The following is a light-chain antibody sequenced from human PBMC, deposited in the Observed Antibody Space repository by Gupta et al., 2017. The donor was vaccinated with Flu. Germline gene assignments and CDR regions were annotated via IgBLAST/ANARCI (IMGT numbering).Light chain of an antibody. Sequence: SVLAQPPSASGTPGQMVTISCSGSSSNLGSNYVNWYQQVPGTAPKPLIYGNNKRPSGGTDRFSGSNSGTSAALAISGLQSGEEADYYCGASEDSRNGHYVFGNGTKVTVL. CDR3: GASEDSRNGHYV. CDR1: SSNLGSNY. J-gene: IGLJ1*01. V-gene: IGLV1-44*01. CDR2: GNN.